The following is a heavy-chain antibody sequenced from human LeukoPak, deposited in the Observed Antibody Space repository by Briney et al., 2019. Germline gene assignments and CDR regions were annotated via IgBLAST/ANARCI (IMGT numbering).Heavy chain of an antibody. Sequence: SQTLSLTCTVSAGSLSSGDYYWSWIRQPPGKGLEWFGYIYYSENTYYNSSLKSRVTMSVDTSKSQFSLKLSSVTAADTAVYYCARSWGGDYALNSGGQGTLVTVSS. CDR2: IYYSENT. J-gene: IGHJ5*01. CDR1: AGSLSSGDYY. D-gene: IGHD4-17*01. V-gene: IGHV4-30-4*01. CDR3: ARSWGGDYALNS.